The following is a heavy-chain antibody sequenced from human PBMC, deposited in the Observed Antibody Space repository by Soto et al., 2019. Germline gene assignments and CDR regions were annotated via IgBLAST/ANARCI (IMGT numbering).Heavy chain of an antibody. V-gene: IGHV5-10-1*03. CDR1: GYRFISYW. J-gene: IGHJ4*02. Sequence: EVQLVQSGAEVKKPGESLRLSCQGSGYRFISYWISWVRQMPGKGLEWVGRSDPSDSYIVYNPSFQGHVTISIDTSINTAFLEWRSLQASDTAMYYCVGHGNGTPYYFDYWGRGTLVPVSS. CDR2: SDPSDSYI. D-gene: IGHD1-1*01. CDR3: VGHGNGTPYYFDY.